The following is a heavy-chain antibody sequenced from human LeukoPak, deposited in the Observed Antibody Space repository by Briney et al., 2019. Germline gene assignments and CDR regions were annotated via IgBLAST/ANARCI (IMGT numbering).Heavy chain of an antibody. CDR2: IKQDGSEK. CDR1: GFIFSSYW. Sequence: GGSLRLSCAASGFIFSSYWMSWVRQAPGKGLEWVATIKQDGSEKHYVDSVKGRFTISRDNAKNSLYLQMDSLRAEDTAVYYCARAQSGFWSGYCFDYWGQGTLVTVSS. D-gene: IGHD3-3*01. V-gene: IGHV3-7*01. CDR3: ARAQSGFWSGYCFDY. J-gene: IGHJ4*02.